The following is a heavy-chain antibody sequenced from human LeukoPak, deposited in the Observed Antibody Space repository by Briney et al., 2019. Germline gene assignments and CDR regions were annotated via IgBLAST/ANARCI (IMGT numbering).Heavy chain of an antibody. J-gene: IGHJ4*02. V-gene: IGHV4-61*08. Sequence: SETLSLTCTVSGGSISSGGYYWSWIRQPPGKGLEWIGYIYYSGSTNYNPSLKSRVTISVDTSKNQFSLKLSSVTAADTAVYYCARLRGSCFDYWGQGTLVTVSS. CDR1: GGSISSGGYY. CDR2: IYYSGST. D-gene: IGHD3-10*01. CDR3: ARLRGSCFDY.